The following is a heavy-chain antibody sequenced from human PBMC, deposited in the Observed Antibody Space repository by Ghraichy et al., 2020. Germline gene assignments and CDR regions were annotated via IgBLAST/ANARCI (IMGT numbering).Heavy chain of an antibody. CDR1: GFSFSGST. CDR3: TRLPTYGSSPSYYYGMDV. V-gene: IGHV3-73*01. CDR2: IRSKVNSYAT. Sequence: GGSLRLSCAASGFSFSGSTIHWVRQASGKGLEWIGRIRSKVNSYATAYTASMQGRFTISRDDSSNMTYLQMNSLTIEDTAVYYCTRLPTYGSSPSYYYGMDVWGQGTTVIVSS. J-gene: IGHJ6*02. D-gene: IGHD6-13*01.